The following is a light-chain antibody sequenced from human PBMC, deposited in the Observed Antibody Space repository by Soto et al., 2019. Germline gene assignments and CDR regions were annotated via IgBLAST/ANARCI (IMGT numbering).Light chain of an antibody. CDR1: QSVSSTY. CDR3: QQYSVSPWT. J-gene: IGKJ1*01. Sequence: EIVLTQSPGTLSLSPGEGATLSCRASQSVSSTYIAWYQQKPGQAPGLLIYGTSTRATGIPDRFRGSGSGTDFTLTVSRLEPEDFAVYFCQQYSVSPWTFGQGTRVEIK. CDR2: GTS. V-gene: IGKV3-20*01.